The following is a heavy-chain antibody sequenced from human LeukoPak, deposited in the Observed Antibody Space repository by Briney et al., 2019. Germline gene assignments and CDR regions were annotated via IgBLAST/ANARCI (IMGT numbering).Heavy chain of an antibody. CDR1: GFAISSYW. V-gene: IGHV3-7*03. J-gene: IGHJ4*02. D-gene: IGHD2-15*01. CDR3: ARDGACSGGSCYSPYFDY. CDR2: IKQDGSEK. Sequence: GGSLRLSCVVSGFAISSYWMSWVRQAPGKGLEWVANIKQDGSEKYYVDSVKGRFTISRDNAKNSLYLQMNSLRAEDTAVYYCARDGACSGGSCYSPYFDYWGQGTLVTVSA.